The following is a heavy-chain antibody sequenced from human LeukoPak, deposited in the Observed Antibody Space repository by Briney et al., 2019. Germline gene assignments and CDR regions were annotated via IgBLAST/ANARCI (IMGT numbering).Heavy chain of an antibody. Sequence: PGEPLSLPCTVSGGSISSYDGRWIRQPPGKGLEWIGYVYYSGSTNYHPSLKSRVTMSVDTSKNQFSLKVISVTAADTAVYYCAKAQVAPSSWFDYWGQGTLVAVSS. CDR2: VYYSGST. CDR1: GGSISSYD. V-gene: IGHV4-59*13. J-gene: IGHJ4*02. D-gene: IGHD6-13*01. CDR3: AKAQVAPSSWFDY.